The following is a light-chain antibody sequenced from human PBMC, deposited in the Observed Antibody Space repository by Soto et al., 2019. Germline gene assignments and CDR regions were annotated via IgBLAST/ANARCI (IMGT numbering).Light chain of an antibody. CDR2: AAS. Sequence: DIQMTQSPSSLSASVGDRVTITCRASQSISSYLNWYQQKPGKAPKLLIYAASSFQSGVPSRFSGSGSGTDFTLTISSLQPEDFATYDCQQSYSTLFTFGGGTKVEIK. CDR3: QQSYSTLFT. V-gene: IGKV1-39*01. J-gene: IGKJ4*01. CDR1: QSISSY.